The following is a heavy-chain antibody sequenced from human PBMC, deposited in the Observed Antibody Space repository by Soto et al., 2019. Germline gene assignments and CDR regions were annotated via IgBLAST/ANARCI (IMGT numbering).Heavy chain of an antibody. CDR1: GFTFSSYA. CDR2: ISYDGSNK. Sequence: GGSLRLSCAASGFTFSSYAMHWVRQAPGKGLEWVAVISYDGSNKYYADSVKGRFTISRDNSKNTLYLQMNSLRAEDTAVYYCARDIAVAGTGRRYYYYGMDVWGQGTTVTVSS. J-gene: IGHJ6*02. V-gene: IGHV3-30-3*01. CDR3: ARDIAVAGTGRRYYYYGMDV. D-gene: IGHD6-19*01.